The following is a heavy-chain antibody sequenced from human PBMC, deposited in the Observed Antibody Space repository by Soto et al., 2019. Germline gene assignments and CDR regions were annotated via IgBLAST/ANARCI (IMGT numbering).Heavy chain of an antibody. D-gene: IGHD3-3*01. Sequence: VGSLRLSCAASGFTFSSYSMNWVRQAPGKGLEWVSYISSSSSTIYYADSVKGRFTISRDNAKNSLYLQMNSLRAEDTAVYYCARVGNYDFWSGYYVYYYYYMDVWGKGTTVTVSS. CDR2: ISSSSSTI. V-gene: IGHV3-48*01. CDR1: GFTFSSYS. CDR3: ARVGNYDFWSGYYVYYYYYMDV. J-gene: IGHJ6*03.